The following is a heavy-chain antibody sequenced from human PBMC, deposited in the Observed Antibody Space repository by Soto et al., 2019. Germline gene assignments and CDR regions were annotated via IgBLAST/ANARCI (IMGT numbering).Heavy chain of an antibody. CDR2: IFYTGVT. D-gene: IGHD3-3*01. CDR3: AQSTHVRSATFDP. Sequence: ETLSLTCTVSGGSISNFYWNWIRQPPGKGLEWIGHIFYTGVTNYNPSLKSRVTISVDTSKNQFSLKLNSVTAADTAVYYCAQSTHVRSATFDPWGQGTLVTLSS. V-gene: IGHV4-59*08. J-gene: IGHJ5*02. CDR1: GGSISNFY.